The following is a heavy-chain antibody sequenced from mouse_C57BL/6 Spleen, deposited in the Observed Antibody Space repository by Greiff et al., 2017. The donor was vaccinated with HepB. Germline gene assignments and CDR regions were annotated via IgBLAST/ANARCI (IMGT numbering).Heavy chain of an antibody. CDR1: GYSFTDYN. CDR3: ARSRGIYYDYDGS. V-gene: IGHV1-39*01. J-gene: IGHJ3*01. CDR2: INPNYGTT. Sequence: EVKLMESGPELVKPGASVKISCKASGYSFTDYNMNWVKQSNGKSLEWIGVINPNYGTTSYNQKFKGKATLTVDQSSSTAYMQLNSLTSEDSAVYYCARSRGIYYDYDGSWGQGTLVTVSA. D-gene: IGHD2-4*01.